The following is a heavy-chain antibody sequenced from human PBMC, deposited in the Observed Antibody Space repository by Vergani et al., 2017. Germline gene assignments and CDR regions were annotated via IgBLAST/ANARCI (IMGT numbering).Heavy chain of an antibody. CDR1: GFTFSSYS. V-gene: IGHV3-21*01. D-gene: IGHD6-13*01. CDR2: ISSSSSYI. J-gene: IGHJ6*02. CDR3: ARGSDWETSSSWYYYYYGMDV. Sequence: EVQLVESGGGLVKPGGSLRLSCAASGFTFSSYSMNWVRQAPGKGLEWVSSISSSSSYIYYADSVKGRFTISRDNAQNSLYLQMNSLRAEDTAVYYGARGSDWETSSSWYYYYYGMDVWGQGTTVTVSS.